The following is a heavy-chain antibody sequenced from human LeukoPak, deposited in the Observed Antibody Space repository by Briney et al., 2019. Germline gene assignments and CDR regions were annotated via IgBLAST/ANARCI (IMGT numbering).Heavy chain of an antibody. D-gene: IGHD3-10*01. CDR2: ISAYNGNI. CDR3: AREHGSGSYYNPVGFDY. J-gene: IGHJ4*02. CDR1: GYIFSSYG. Sequence: ASVKFSCKTSGYIFSSYGISWVRQAPGQGLEWMGWISAYNGNINYIQKFQGRVTMTTDTSTSTAYMELRSLRSDDTAVYYYAREHGSGSYYNPVGFDYWGQGTLVTVSS. V-gene: IGHV1-18*04.